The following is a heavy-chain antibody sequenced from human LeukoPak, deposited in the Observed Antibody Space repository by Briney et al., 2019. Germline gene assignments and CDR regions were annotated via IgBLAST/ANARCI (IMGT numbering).Heavy chain of an antibody. Sequence: GGSLRLSCTASGFTFGDYAMSWFRQAPGKGLEWVGFIRSKAYGGTTEYAASVKGRFTISRGDSKSIAYLQMNSLKTEDTAVYYCTREDCSGGSCYRSFDFDIWGQGTMVTVSS. CDR3: TREDCSGGSCYRSFDFDI. D-gene: IGHD2-15*01. CDR1: GFTFGDYA. V-gene: IGHV3-49*03. CDR2: IRSKAYGGTT. J-gene: IGHJ3*02.